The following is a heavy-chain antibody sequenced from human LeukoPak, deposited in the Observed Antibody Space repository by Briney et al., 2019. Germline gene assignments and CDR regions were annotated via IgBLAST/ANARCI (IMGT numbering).Heavy chain of an antibody. CDR2: IWDDEVRE. V-gene: IGHV3-33*03. CDR1: GFTFNSYV. J-gene: IGHJ3*01. Sequence: GGSLRLSCVASGFTFNSYVMHWVRQAPGKGLEWVALIWDDEVREDYTESVRGRFTISRDNFKNMMSLEMNSLSDEDTAVYYCAKEVAKGAGAYDVWGQGTKVTISS. CDR3: AKEVAKGAGAYDV.